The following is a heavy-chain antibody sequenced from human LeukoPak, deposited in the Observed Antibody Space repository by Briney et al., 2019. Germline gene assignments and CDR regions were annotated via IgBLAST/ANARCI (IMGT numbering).Heavy chain of an antibody. Sequence: PSETLSLTCAVYGGSFSGYYWSWIRQPPGKGLEWIGEINHSGSTNYNPSLKSRVTISVDTSKNQFSLKLCSVTAADTAVYYCARGRGYYYGSGSYLYYFDYWGQGTLVTVSS. CDR1: GGSFSGYY. J-gene: IGHJ4*02. CDR3: ARGRGYYYGSGSYLYYFDY. V-gene: IGHV4-34*01. D-gene: IGHD3-10*01. CDR2: INHSGST.